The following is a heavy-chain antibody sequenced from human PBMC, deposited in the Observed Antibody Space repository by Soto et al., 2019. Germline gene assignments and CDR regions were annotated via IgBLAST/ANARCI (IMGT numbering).Heavy chain of an antibody. CDR2: ISGSGGST. CDR1: GFTFSSYA. J-gene: IGHJ6*02. CDR3: AGGTGSHDILPATYYHGMDV. V-gene: IGHV3-23*01. Sequence: EVQLLESGGGLVQPGGSLRLSCAASGFTFSSYAMSWVRQAPGKGLEWVSAISGSGGSTYYADSVKGRFTISRDNSKNPLYLQMNGLSAEDTAVYYCAGGTGSHDILPATYYHGMDVWGQGTTVTVSS. D-gene: IGHD3-9*01.